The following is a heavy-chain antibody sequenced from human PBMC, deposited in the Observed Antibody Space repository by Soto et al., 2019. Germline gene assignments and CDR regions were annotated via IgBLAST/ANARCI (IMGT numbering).Heavy chain of an antibody. V-gene: IGHV1-18*01. CDR1: GYTFTSYG. D-gene: IGHD2-21*02. CDR3: ARPRDFGGNLNWFDP. J-gene: IGHJ5*02. CDR2: INPYNGNT. Sequence: ASVKVSCKASGYTFTSYGISLVRQAPGQGLEWMGWINPYNGNTNYAQKFQGRVTMTTDTSTSTVYMELRSLRSDDTAVFYCARPRDFGGNLNWFDPWGQGTLVTVSS.